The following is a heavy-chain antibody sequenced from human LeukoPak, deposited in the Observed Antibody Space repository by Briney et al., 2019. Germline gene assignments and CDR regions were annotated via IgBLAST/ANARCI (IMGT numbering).Heavy chain of an antibody. Sequence: SETLSLTCAVYGVSFRGYYWSWLRQPPGKGGEWIGEMNHSGSTNYNPPLQSRVTISVDTPKHQFSLKLSSVTAADTAVYYCARGGDTHHFDYWGQGTLVTVSS. V-gene: IGHV4-34*01. CDR3: ARGGDTHHFDY. J-gene: IGHJ4*02. D-gene: IGHD3-16*01. CDR1: GVSFRGYY. CDR2: MNHSGST.